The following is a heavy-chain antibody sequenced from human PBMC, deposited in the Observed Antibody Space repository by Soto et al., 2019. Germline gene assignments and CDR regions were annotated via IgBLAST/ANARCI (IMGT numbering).Heavy chain of an antibody. J-gene: IGHJ6*02. D-gene: IGHD1-1*01. CDR2: IYSIGPT. V-gene: IGHV3-53*05. Sequence: GGSLRLSCAASGFTFSSYAMSWVRQAPGKGLEWVSVIYSIGPTYYADSVKGRFTISRDNSKNTLYLQMSSLRSEDTAVYYCASIRTGTMGYYYYYYGMDVWGQGTTVTVSS. CDR1: GFTFSSYA. CDR3: ASIRTGTMGYYYYYYGMDV.